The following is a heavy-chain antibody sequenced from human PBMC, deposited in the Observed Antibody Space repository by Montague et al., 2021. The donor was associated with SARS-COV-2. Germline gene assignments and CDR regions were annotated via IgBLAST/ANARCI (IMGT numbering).Heavy chain of an antibody. CDR1: SGSFSGFY. CDR3: ARGQVTISGVLIFTPAAGHLDG. J-gene: IGHJ3*01. D-gene: IGHD3-3*01. CDR2: INHTGSA. Sequence: SETLSLTCAVYSGSFSGFYWTWIRQSPGKGLEWIGDINHTGSATYNPSLKGRVTLSIDTSKNQFSLKLQSVTAADTAVYYCARGQVTISGVLIFTPAAGHLDGWGQGTSVTVSS. V-gene: IGHV4-34*01.